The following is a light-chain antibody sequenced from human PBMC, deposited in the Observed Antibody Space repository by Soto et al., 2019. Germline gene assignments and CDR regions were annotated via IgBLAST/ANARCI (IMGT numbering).Light chain of an antibody. J-gene: IGKJ4*01. CDR1: QSISKY. CDR3: QQRTIRALT. V-gene: IGKV3-11*01. Sequence: EIVLTQSPATLSLSPGERATLSCRASQSISKYLSWYQQKLGQAPRLLIYDASNRATGIPARFSGSGSGTDFTRTISSLEPEDFAVYYGQQRTIRALTVGGGTKVEIK. CDR2: DAS.